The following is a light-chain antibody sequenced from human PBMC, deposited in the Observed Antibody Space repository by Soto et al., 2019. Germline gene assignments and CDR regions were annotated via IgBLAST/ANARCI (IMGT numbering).Light chain of an antibody. CDR3: QQYNDWPLT. Sequence: EIVMTQSPATVSVSPGERATLSCRASQSVSNNLAWFQQKPGQAPRLLIFGASSRATGIPARFSGSGSGTEFTLTINSLQSEDFAVSYCQQYNDWPLTFGGGTKVDIK. CDR1: QSVSNN. V-gene: IGKV3-15*01. J-gene: IGKJ4*01. CDR2: GAS.